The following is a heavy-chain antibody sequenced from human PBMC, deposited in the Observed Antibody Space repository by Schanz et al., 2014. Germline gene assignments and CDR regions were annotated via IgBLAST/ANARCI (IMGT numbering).Heavy chain of an antibody. V-gene: IGHV1-2*06. CDR3: ARESVSRTRWFDP. CDR2: ISPSSGGT. CDR1: GYTFTNHY. J-gene: IGHJ5*02. Sequence: QVPVIQSGPEVKKPGASVKVSCKASGYTFTNHYLHWVRQAPGQGLEWMGRISPSSGGTNYAQNFQGRVTMTKDTSINTVYMELSTLTSDDTAVYYCARESVSRTRWFDPWGQGTLVTVSS. D-gene: IGHD3-3*01.